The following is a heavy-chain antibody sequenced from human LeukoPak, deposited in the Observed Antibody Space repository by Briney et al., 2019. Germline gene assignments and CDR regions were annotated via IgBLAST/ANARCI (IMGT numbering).Heavy chain of an antibody. D-gene: IGHD6-19*01. CDR1: GFTFSSYG. CDR3: AKSIRSGWYAAFDI. CDR2: IRYDGSNK. Sequence: GGSLRLSCAASGFTFSSYGMHWVRQAPGKGLEWVAFIRYDGSNKYYADSVKGRFTISRDNAKNSLYLQMNSLRAEDMALYYCAKSIRSGWYAAFDIWGQGTMVTVSS. V-gene: IGHV3-30*02. J-gene: IGHJ3*02.